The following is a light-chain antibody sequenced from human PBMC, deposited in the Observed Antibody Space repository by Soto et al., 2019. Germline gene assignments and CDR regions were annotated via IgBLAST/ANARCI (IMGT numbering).Light chain of an antibody. CDR2: EVG. Sequence: QSVLTQHASVSGSPGQSITISCAGTSSDVGAYNYVSWYQQHPGKAPKLVIYEVGDRPSGVSNRFSGSKSGNTDSLTISGLQAEDEADYYCSSYTSSTTQVFGGGTKLTVL. J-gene: IGLJ3*02. CDR3: SSYTSSTTQV. CDR1: SSDVGAYNY. V-gene: IGLV2-14*01.